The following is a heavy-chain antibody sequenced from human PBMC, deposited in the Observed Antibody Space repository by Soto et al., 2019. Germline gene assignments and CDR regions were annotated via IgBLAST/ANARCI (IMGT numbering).Heavy chain of an antibody. CDR2: IKQDGSEK. Sequence: EVQLVESGGGLVQPGGSLRLSCAASGFTFSSYWMSWVRQAPGKGLEWVANIKQDGSEKYYVDSVKGRFTISRDNAKNSLYLQMNSLRAEDTAVYYCARVIVAGDNWFDPWGQGTLVTVSS. CDR1: GFTFSSYW. V-gene: IGHV3-7*01. D-gene: IGHD6-19*01. CDR3: ARVIVAGDNWFDP. J-gene: IGHJ5*02.